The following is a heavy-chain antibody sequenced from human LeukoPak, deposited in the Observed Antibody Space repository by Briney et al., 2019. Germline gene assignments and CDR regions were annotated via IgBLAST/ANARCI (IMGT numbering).Heavy chain of an antibody. CDR3: APSKWELP. J-gene: IGHJ5*02. D-gene: IGHD1-26*01. CDR2: ISAYNGNT. Sequence: GASVKVSCKASGYTFTSYGISWVRQAPGQGLEWMGWISAYNGNTNYAQKFQGRVTMTEDTSTDTAYMELSSLRSEDTAVYYCAPSKWELPWGQGTLVTVSS. CDR1: GYTFTSYG. V-gene: IGHV1-18*01.